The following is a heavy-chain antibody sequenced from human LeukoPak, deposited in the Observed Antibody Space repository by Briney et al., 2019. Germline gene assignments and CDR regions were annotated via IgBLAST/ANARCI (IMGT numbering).Heavy chain of an antibody. D-gene: IGHD3-16*01. Sequence: SQTLSLTCTVSGGSISSGSYYWSWIRQPAGKGLEWIGRIYTSGGTNYNPSLKSRVTISVDTSKNQFSLKLSSVTAADTAVYYCARVADSWGFDYWGQGTLVTVSS. CDR2: IYTSGGT. V-gene: IGHV4-61*02. J-gene: IGHJ4*02. CDR3: ARVADSWGFDY. CDR1: GGSISSGSYY.